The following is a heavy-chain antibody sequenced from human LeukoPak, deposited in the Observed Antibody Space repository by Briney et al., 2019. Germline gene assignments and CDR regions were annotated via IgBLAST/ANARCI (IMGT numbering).Heavy chain of an antibody. CDR2: ISWNSGSI. CDR3: ARRLSTTWAFDY. D-gene: IGHD1-14*01. J-gene: IGHJ4*02. Sequence: GGSLRLSCAASGFTFDDYAMHWVRQAPGKGLEWVSGISWNSGSIGYADSVKGRFTISRDNAKNSPYLQMSSLRAEDTALYYCARRLSTTWAFDYWGQGTLVTVSS. V-gene: IGHV3-9*01. CDR1: GFTFDDYA.